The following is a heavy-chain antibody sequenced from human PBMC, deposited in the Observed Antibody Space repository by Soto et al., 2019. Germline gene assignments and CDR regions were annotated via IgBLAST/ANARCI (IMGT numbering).Heavy chain of an antibody. CDR2: IIPIPGIA. D-gene: IGHD4-17*01. V-gene: IGHV1-69*02. CDR1: GCTFSSYT. Sequence: GASVKVSCKTSGCTFSSYTINWVRQAPGQGLEWMGRIIPIPGIASYAQKFQGRLTITADKSTSTAYMELSSLRSEDTAVYYCARAHYGDYGYGMDVWGQGTTVSVSS. CDR3: ARAHYGDYGYGMDV. J-gene: IGHJ6*02.